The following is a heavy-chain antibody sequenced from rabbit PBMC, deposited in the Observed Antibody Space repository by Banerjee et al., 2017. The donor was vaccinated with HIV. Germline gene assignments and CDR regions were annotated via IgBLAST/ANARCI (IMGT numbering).Heavy chain of an antibody. CDR2: VSTSTGKT. D-gene: IGHD8-1*01. CDR1: GFSFSGNYW. Sequence: QQQLEESGGGLVKPGGTLTLTCKASGFSFSGNYWICWVRQAPGKGLELIACVSTSTGKTYYASWAKGRFTISKTSSTTVTLQLNSLTAADTATYFCARYVGGNNYPLWGPGTLVTVS. CDR3: ARYVGGNNYPL. J-gene: IGHJ4*01. V-gene: IGHV1S45*01.